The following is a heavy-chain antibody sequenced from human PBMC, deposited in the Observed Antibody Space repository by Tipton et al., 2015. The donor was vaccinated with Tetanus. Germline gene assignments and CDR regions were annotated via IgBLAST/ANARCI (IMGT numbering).Heavy chain of an antibody. V-gene: IGHV4-30-2*01. CDR1: GVSIRNGGYS. D-gene: IGHD2-21*02. J-gene: IGHJ3*02. CDR3: VRDHARACGGDCYPGGFDI. Sequence: TLSLTCAVSGVSIRNGGYSWNWIRQPAGKGLEWIGYTYHTGGTYYNPSLKSRVTISVDRSSDQFSLRLTSVTDADTAVYYCVRDHARACGGDCYPGGFDIWGQGTMVSVSS. CDR2: TYHTGGT.